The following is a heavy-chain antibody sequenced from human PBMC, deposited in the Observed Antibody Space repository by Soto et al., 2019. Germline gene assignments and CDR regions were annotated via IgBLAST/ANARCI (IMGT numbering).Heavy chain of an antibody. V-gene: IGHV1-46*01. J-gene: IGHJ6*02. CDR1: GYTLTNYY. D-gene: IGHD6-25*01. CDR2: INPSGGST. CDR3: ARGDGRGSSGFYYYYGMDV. Sequence: QVQLVQSGAEVKKPGASVKVSCKASGYTLTNYYMHWVRQAPRQGLEWMGIINPSGGSTSYAQKSHGRVTMTSDTSTSTVYMELGSLRSEDTAVYYCARGDGRGSSGFYYYYGMDVCGHGTTVTVSS.